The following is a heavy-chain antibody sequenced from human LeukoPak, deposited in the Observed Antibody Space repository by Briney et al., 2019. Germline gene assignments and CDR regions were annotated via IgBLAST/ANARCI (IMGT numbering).Heavy chain of an antibody. CDR3: ASPGPGMVRGVIGFDY. D-gene: IGHD3-10*01. Sequence: PSETLSLTCTVSGGSISSYYWSWIRQPPGKGLEWIGYIYYSGSTNYNPSLKSRVTISVDTSKNQFSLKLSSVTAADTAVYYCASPGPGMVRGVIGFDYWGQGTLVTVSS. V-gene: IGHV4-59*01. J-gene: IGHJ4*02. CDR2: IYYSGST. CDR1: GGSISSYY.